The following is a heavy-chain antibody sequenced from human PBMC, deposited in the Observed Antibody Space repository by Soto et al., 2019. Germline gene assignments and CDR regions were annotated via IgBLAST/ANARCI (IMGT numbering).Heavy chain of an antibody. V-gene: IGHV4-59*01. CDR2: SYYSGST. CDR1: GGSISSYY. Sequence: QVQLQESGPGLVKPSETLSLTCTVSGGSISSYYWSWIRQPPGKGLEWIGYSYYSGSTNYNPSLKSRVTISVDTSKNQFSLKLSAVTAADTAVYYCARDAATTVTPVFDYWGQGTLVTVSS. CDR3: ARDAATTVTPVFDY. J-gene: IGHJ4*02. D-gene: IGHD4-17*01.